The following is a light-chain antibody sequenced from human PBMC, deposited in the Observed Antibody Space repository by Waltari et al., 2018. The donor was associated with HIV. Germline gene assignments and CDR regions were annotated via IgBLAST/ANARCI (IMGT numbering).Light chain of an antibody. J-gene: IGLJ3*02. Sequence: QSALTQHASVSGSPGQSITISCTGTSSDVGGYNYVPWYQHLPGKAPKLMIYEVNYRPSGVSYRFSGSKSGNTASLTISGLRAEDEADYYCSSYTNTNTRVFGGGTKLTVL. CDR2: EVN. CDR3: SSYTNTNTRV. V-gene: IGLV2-14*01. CDR1: SSDVGGYNY.